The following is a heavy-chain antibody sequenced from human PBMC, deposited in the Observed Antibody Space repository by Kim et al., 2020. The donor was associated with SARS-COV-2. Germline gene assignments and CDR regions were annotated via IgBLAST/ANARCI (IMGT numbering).Heavy chain of an antibody. J-gene: IGHJ6*03. CDR2: IIPILGIA. D-gene: IGHD3-3*01. V-gene: IGHV1-69*04. CDR1: GGTFSSYA. CDR3: ARDNPRETTIFGVVRYYYYYMDV. Sequence: SVKVSCKASGGTFSSYAISWVRQAPGQGLEWMGRIIPILGIANYAQKFQGRVTITADKSTSTAYMELSSLRSEDTAVYYCARDNPRETTIFGVVRYYYYYMDVWGKGTTVTVSS.